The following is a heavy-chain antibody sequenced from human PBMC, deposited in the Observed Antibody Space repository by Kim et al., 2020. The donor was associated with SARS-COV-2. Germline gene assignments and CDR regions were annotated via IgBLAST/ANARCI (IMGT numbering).Heavy chain of an antibody. D-gene: IGHD6-6*01. V-gene: IGHV3-43*01. CDR3: AKDQGSSRGEGYYFDY. Sequence: GGSLRLSCAASGFTFDDYTMHWVRQAPGKGLEWVSLISWDGGSTYYADSVKGRFTISRDNSKNSLYLQMNSLRTEDTALYYCAKDQGSSRGEGYYFDYWGQGTLVTVSS. CDR2: ISWDGGST. CDR1: GFTFDDYT. J-gene: IGHJ4*02.